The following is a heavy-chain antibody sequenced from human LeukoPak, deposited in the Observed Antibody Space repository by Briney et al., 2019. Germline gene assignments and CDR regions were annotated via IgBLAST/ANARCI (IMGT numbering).Heavy chain of an antibody. CDR3: ALEGQQLVRG. J-gene: IGHJ4*02. D-gene: IGHD6-13*01. CDR1: GGSISSSNYY. CDR2: IYYSGST. V-gene: IGHV4-39*07. Sequence: SETLSLTCTVSGGSISSSNYYWGWIRQPPGKGLEWIGSIYYSGSTNYNPSLKSRVTISVDTSKNQFSLKLSSVTAADTAVYYCALEGQQLVRGWGQGTLVTVSS.